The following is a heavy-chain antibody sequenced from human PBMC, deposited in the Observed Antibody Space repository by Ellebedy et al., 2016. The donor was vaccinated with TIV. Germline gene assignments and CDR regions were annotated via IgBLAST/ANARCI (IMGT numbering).Heavy chain of an antibody. Sequence: GGSLRLXXAASGFSFSSYWMSWVRQAPGKGPEWVASIKHDESEIYSMDSVKGRFTISRENAKNSLYLQMNSLRAGDTAVYYCARGDILTGYSFDYWGQGTLVTVSS. CDR2: IKHDESEI. CDR3: ARGDILTGYSFDY. V-gene: IGHV3-7*04. CDR1: GFSFSSYW. J-gene: IGHJ4*02. D-gene: IGHD3-9*01.